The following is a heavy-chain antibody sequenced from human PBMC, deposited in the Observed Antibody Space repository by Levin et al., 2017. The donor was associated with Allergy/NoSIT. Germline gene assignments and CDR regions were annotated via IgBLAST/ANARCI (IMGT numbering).Heavy chain of an antibody. CDR3: ARGGLADPTSYPHSSYWYFDL. V-gene: IGHV4-61*01. Sequence: SQTLSLTCTVSGGSVSSGSYYWSWIRQPPGKGLEWIGYIYYSGSTNYNPSLKSRVTISVDTSKNQFSLKLSSVTAADTAVYYCARGGLADPTSYPHSSYWYFDLWGRGTLVTVSS. CDR1: GGSVSSGSYY. CDR2: IYYSGST. D-gene: IGHD2-15*01. J-gene: IGHJ2*01.